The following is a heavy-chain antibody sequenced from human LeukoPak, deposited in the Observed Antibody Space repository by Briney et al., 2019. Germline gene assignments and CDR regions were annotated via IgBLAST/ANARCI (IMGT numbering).Heavy chain of an antibody. Sequence: GGSLRLSCAASGFTFNSYSMSWVRQAPGKGLEWVSSISSGSTYIYYADSVKGRFTISRDNAKNSLYLQMNSLGAEDTAVYYCARARDYYGSGSYYNFDYWGQGTLVTVSS. CDR3: ARARDYYGSGSYYNFDY. CDR1: GFTFNSYS. V-gene: IGHV3-21*01. D-gene: IGHD3-10*01. CDR2: ISSGSTYI. J-gene: IGHJ4*02.